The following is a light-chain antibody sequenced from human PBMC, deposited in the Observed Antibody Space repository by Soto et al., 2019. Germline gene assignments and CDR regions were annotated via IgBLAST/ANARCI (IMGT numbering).Light chain of an antibody. CDR2: KTS. J-gene: IGKJ4*01. CDR3: QQYDSYPLT. CDR1: QSISSW. Sequence: EIQMTHSPSTLPASVGDRVTITCRASQSISSWLAWYQQKPGKAPNLLIYKTSSLESGVPSRFSGSGSGTEFTLTVNSLQPDDFATYYCQQYDSYPLTFGGGTKVEIK. V-gene: IGKV1-5*03.